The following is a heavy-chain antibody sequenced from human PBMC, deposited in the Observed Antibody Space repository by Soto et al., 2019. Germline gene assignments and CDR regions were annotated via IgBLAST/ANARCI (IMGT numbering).Heavy chain of an antibody. CDR3: ARVIAAAGDDNWFDP. J-gene: IGHJ5*02. Sequence: SVKVSCQASGGTFSSYAISWVRQAPGQGLEWMGGIIPIFGTANYAQKFQGRVTITADESTSTAYMELSSLRSEDTAVYYCARVIAAAGDDNWFDPWGQGTLVTVSS. CDR2: IIPIFGTA. D-gene: IGHD6-13*01. V-gene: IGHV1-69*13. CDR1: GGTFSSYA.